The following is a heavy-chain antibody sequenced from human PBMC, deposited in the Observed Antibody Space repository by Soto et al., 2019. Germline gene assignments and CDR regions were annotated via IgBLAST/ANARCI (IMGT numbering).Heavy chain of an antibody. J-gene: IGHJ6*03. CDR1: GYTFTSYD. V-gene: IGHV1-8*01. CDR2: MNPNSGNT. D-gene: IGHD2-2*01. CDR3: ARNPIVVPGRGYMDV. Sequence: QVQLVQSGAEVKKPGASVKVSCKASGYTFTSYDINWVRQATGQGLEWMGWMNPNSGNTGYAQNYQGRVNITRNTAISTAYMELSSLRSEDTAVYYCARNPIVVPGRGYMDVWGKGTTVTVSS.